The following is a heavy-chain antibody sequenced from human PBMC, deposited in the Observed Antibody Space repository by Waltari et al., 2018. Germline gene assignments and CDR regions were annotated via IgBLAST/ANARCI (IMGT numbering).Heavy chain of an antibody. CDR1: GFTFSSSG. V-gene: IGHV3-30*18. CDR3: AKDMDYYYGMDV. CDR2: ISYDGSNK. J-gene: IGHJ6*02. D-gene: IGHD3-10*01. Sequence: QVQLVESGGGVVQPGGSLRLSCAASGFTFSSSGLHWFRQAPGKGLEWVAVISYDGSNKYYADSVKGRFTISRDNSKNTLYLQMNSLRAEDTAVYYCAKDMDYYYGMDVWGQGTTVTVSS.